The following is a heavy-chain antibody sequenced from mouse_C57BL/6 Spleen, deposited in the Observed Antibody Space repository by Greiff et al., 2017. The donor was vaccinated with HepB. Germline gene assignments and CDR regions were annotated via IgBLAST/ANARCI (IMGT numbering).Heavy chain of an antibody. Sequence: VQLQQPGAELVRPGTSVKLSCKASGYTFTSYWMHWVKQRPGQGLEWIGVIDPSDSYTNYNQKFKGKATMTVDTSSSTAYMQLSSLTSEDSAVYYCARGDGRSYRYAMGYWGQGTAVTASS. CDR1: GYTFTSYW. V-gene: IGHV1-59*01. CDR2: IDPSDSYT. D-gene: IGHD1-1*01. J-gene: IGHJ4*01. CDR3: ARGDGRSYRYAMGY.